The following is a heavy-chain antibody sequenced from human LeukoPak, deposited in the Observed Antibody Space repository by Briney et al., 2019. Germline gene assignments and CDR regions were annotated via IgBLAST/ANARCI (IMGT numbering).Heavy chain of an antibody. CDR2: IIPILGIA. J-gene: IGHJ6*02. V-gene: IGHV1-69*04. CDR1: GGTFSSYA. D-gene: IGHD3-10*01. Sequence: ASVKVSCKASGGTFSSYAISWVRQAPGQGLEWMGRIIPILGIANYAQKFQGRVTITADKSTSTAYMELSSLRSEDTAVYYCASAIYYGSGSSYYYYGMDVWGQGTTVTVSS. CDR3: ASAIYYGSGSSYYYYGMDV.